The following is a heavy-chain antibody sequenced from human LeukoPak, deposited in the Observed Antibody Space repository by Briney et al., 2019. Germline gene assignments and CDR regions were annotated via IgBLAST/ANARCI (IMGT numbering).Heavy chain of an antibody. J-gene: IGHJ4*02. CDR3: ARGPRECSSCDY. V-gene: IGHV1-8*01. D-gene: IGHD6-13*01. CDR1: GYRLTKFD. Sequence: AAVKVSCKTSGYRLTKFDINSVRQAPGRGLEWMGWMNPDNGNTGYAQKFQGRVSMSGDTYISTAFMVLSRLRSDDTAVYFCARGPRECSSCDYWGQGTLVTVSS. CDR2: MNPDNGNT.